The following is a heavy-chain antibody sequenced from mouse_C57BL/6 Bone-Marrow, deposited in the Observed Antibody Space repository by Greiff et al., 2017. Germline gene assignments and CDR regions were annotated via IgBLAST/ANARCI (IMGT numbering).Heavy chain of an antibody. Sequence: VKLVESGAELVKPGASVKMSCKASGYTFTTYPIEWMKQNHGKSLEWIGNFHPYNDDTKYNEKFKGKATLTVEKSSSTFYLELSRLTSDDSAVYYCARGGNYGGYYFDYWGQGTTLTDSS. V-gene: IGHV1-47*01. CDR2: FHPYNDDT. J-gene: IGHJ2*01. CDR3: ARGGNYGGYYFDY. CDR1: GYTFTTYP. D-gene: IGHD2-1*01.